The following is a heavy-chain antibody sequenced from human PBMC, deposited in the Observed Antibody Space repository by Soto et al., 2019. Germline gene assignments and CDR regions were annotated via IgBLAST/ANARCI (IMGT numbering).Heavy chain of an antibody. CDR3: AGGSILCWECFHH. CDR1: GGSISSYY. D-gene: IGHD6-6*01. V-gene: IGHV4-59*01. CDR2: VYNSGST. Sequence: QVQLQESGPGLVKPSETLSLTCNVSGGSISSYYWSWIRQPPGKGLEYIGHVYNSGSTIHSPSLKSRATISVDTSKNQFSLKLTSVTASDTAVYYCAGGSILCWECFHHWGQGILITVSS. J-gene: IGHJ1*01.